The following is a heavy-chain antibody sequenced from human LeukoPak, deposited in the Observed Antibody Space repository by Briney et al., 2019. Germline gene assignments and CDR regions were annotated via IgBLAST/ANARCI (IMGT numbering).Heavy chain of an antibody. CDR1: GGSINSSNYC. J-gene: IGHJ4*02. CDR3: ARGYSYGSRFRY. V-gene: IGHV4-39*07. CDR2: INHSGST. Sequence: SETLSLTCSVSGGSINSSNYCWGWIRQPPGKGLEWIGEINHSGSTNYNPSLKSRVTISVDTSKNQFSLKLSSVTAADTAVYYCARGYSYGSRFRYWGQGTLVTVSS. D-gene: IGHD5-18*01.